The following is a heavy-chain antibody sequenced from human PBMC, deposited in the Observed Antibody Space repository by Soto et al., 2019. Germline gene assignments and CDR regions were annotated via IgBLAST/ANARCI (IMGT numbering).Heavy chain of an antibody. CDR3: ATVPLAAAGSYNWFDP. CDR1: GFTFSSYA. CDR2: ISGSGGST. Sequence: QPGGSLRLSCAASGFTFSSYAMSWVRQAPGKGLEWVSAISGSGGSTYYADSVKGRFTISRDNSKNTLYLQMNSLRAEDTAVYYCATVPLAAAGSYNWFDPWGQGTLVTVSS. D-gene: IGHD6-13*01. J-gene: IGHJ5*02. V-gene: IGHV3-23*01.